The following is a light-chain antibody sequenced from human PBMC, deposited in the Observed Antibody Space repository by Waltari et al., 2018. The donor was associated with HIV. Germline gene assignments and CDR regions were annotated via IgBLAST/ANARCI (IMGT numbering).Light chain of an antibody. V-gene: IGKV3D-15*01. CDR1: QSVSSK. J-gene: IGKJ5*01. CDR3: QQYYKWPLT. CDR2: GAS. Sequence: EIVMLQSPATLSVSPGETATFSCRASQSVSSKLAWYQQKPGQAPRLLIYGASTRSTGIPGRFSGSESGTEFILTISSLQSEDCAVYYCQQYYKWPLTFGQGTRLEIK.